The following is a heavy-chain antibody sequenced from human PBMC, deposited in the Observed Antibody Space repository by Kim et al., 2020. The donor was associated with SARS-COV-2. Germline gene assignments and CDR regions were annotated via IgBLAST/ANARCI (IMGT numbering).Heavy chain of an antibody. D-gene: IGHD6-19*01. Sequence: KSRVTISVDTSKNQFSLKLSSVTAADTAVYYCARDGDSSGWYGTYYYGMDVWGQGTTVTVSS. V-gene: IGHV4-59*01. J-gene: IGHJ6*02. CDR3: ARDGDSSGWYGTYYYGMDV.